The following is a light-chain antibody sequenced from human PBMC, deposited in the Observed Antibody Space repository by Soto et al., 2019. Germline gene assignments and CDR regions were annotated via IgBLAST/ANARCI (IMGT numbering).Light chain of an antibody. Sequence: QSLLTQPPSVSAAPGQKATISCYGSRSNIRGDSVSWYQQRPGTAPKPLIYDDNTRAPGIPDRFSGSKSGAAATLRIAGFQTGDEDDYYCGSWDSSLGAYVFGTGTKVTVL. V-gene: IGLV1-51*01. J-gene: IGLJ1*01. CDR3: GSWDSSLGAYV. CDR2: DDN. CDR1: RSNIRGDS.